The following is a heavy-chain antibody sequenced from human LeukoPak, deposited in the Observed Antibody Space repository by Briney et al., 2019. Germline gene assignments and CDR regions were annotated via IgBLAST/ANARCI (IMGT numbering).Heavy chain of an antibody. CDR1: GFTFSGNW. Sequence: GGSLRLSCEASGFTFSGNWMSWVRQAPGKGLEWVASINPDGSQKLYVDSVKGRFTISRDNTKGSLHLQMNSLGAEDTAMYYCARFRVEYSSSNWFDPWGQGTLVTVSS. D-gene: IGHD6-6*01. CDR3: ARFRVEYSSSNWFDP. J-gene: IGHJ5*02. V-gene: IGHV3-7*01. CDR2: INPDGSQK.